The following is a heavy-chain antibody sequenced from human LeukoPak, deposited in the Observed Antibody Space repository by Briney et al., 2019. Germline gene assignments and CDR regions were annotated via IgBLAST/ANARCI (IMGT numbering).Heavy chain of an antibody. CDR3: ARVGSSWYFDC. J-gene: IGHJ4*02. D-gene: IGHD6-13*01. V-gene: IGHV6-1*01. CDR2: TYYRSRWYS. Sequence: SQTLSLTCAISGDSVSSSSAAWYWIRQSPSRGLEWLGRTYYRSRWYSDYAVSVKSRITISPDTSNNQFSLQLNTVTPDDTAVYYCARVGSSWYFDCWGQGTLVTVSS. CDR1: GDSVSSSSAA.